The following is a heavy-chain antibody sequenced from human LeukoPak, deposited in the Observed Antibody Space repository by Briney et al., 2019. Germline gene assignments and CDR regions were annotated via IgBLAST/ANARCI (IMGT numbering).Heavy chain of an antibody. V-gene: IGHV3-53*01. J-gene: IGHJ4*02. CDR3: ARRAGAYSHPYDY. CDR1: GFTFNCYG. Sequence: GGSLRLSCAASGFTFNCYGMSWVRQALGKGLEWVSFIYSGTIHYSDSVKGRFTISRDNSKNTLYLQMNSLRAEDTAVYYCARRAGAYSHPYDYWGQGTLVTVSS. CDR2: IYSGTI. D-gene: IGHD4/OR15-4a*01.